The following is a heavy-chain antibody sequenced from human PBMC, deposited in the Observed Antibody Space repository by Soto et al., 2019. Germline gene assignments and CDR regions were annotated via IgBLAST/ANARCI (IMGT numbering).Heavy chain of an antibody. V-gene: IGHV1-24*01. D-gene: IGHD3-3*01. CDR1: GYTLTELS. CDR3: ATARIHQYAARGYADY. J-gene: IGHJ4*02. CDR2: FDPEDGET. Sequence: ASVKVSCKVSGYTLTELSMHWLRQAPGKGLEWMGGFDPEDGETIYAQKFQGRVTMTEDTSTDTAYMELSSLRSEDTAVYYCATARIHQYAARGYADYWGQGTLVTVSS.